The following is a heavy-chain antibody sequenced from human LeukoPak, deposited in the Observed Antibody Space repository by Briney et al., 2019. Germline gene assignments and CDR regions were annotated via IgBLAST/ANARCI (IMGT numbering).Heavy chain of an antibody. D-gene: IGHD5-12*01. CDR1: GYSISSGYY. CDR3: ARTGSGRDYYGMDV. CDR2: IYHSGST. Sequence: SSETLSLTCTVSGYSISSGYYWGWIRQPPGKGLEWIGSIYHSGSTYYNPSLKSRVTISVDMSKNQFSLNLTSVTAADTAVYYCARTGSGRDYYGMDVWGQGTTVTVSS. J-gene: IGHJ6*02. V-gene: IGHV4-38-2*02.